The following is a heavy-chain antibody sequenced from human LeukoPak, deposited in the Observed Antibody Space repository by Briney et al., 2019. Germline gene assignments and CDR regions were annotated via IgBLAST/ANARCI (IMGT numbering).Heavy chain of an antibody. CDR1: GFTFSTYG. Sequence: GGSLRLSCAASGFTFSTYGMHWVRQAPGKGLEWVAVISFDGNNKYYADSVKGRFTISRDNAKNSLYLQMNSLRAEDTAVYYCARDDYDFWSGYSEYFDYWGQGTLVTVSS. V-gene: IGHV3-30*03. CDR3: ARDDYDFWSGYSEYFDY. D-gene: IGHD3-3*01. CDR2: ISFDGNNK. J-gene: IGHJ4*02.